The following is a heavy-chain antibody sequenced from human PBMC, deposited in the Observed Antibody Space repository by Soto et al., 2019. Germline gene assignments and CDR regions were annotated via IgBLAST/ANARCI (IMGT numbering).Heavy chain of an antibody. CDR1: GYTFSTYF. Sequence: ASVKVSCKTSGYTFSTYFMHWVRRAPGQGLEWMGVINPTTGATSYSQKFQARVTMTRDTSTGTVDMELSSLTSEDTAVYYCARDSNYDILTGYTYFDYWGQGTLVTSPQ. V-gene: IGHV1-46*03. CDR3: ARDSNYDILTGYTYFDY. D-gene: IGHD3-9*01. CDR2: INPTTGAT. J-gene: IGHJ4*02.